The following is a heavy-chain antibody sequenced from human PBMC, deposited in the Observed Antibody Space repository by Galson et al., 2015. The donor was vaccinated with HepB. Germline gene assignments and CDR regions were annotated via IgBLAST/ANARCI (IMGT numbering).Heavy chain of an antibody. CDR2: IKQDGSVK. Sequence: SLRLSCAASGFTFSTYWMIWIRQAPGKGLEWVANIKQDGSVKYYVDSVKGRFTISRDNAKTSLYLQMNSLRAEDTAIYYCARDSDYNNNGVWYDAFDLWGQGTLVTVSS. V-gene: IGHV3-7*01. J-gene: IGHJ4*02. CDR3: ARDSDYNNNGVWYDAFDL. D-gene: IGHD2-8*01. CDR1: GFTFSTYW.